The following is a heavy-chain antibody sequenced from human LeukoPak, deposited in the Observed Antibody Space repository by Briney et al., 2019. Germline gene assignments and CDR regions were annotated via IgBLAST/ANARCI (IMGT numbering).Heavy chain of an antibody. CDR1: GFTFSSYG. J-gene: IGHJ4*02. CDR2: ISGSGSST. D-gene: IGHD6-19*01. CDR3: ARGGSGWYEGDY. V-gene: IGHV3-23*01. Sequence: GGSLRLSCAASGFTFSSYGMSWVRQAPGKGLEWVSAISGSGSSTYYAASVKGRFTISRDNSKNSLYLQMNSLRAEDTAVYYCARGGSGWYEGDYWGQGTLVTVSS.